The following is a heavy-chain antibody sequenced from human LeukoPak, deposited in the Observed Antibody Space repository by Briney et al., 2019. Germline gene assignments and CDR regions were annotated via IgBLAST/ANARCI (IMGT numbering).Heavy chain of an antibody. CDR2: IYHSGST. V-gene: IGHV4-38-2*01. Sequence: PWETLSLTCAVSGYSISSGYYWGWSRQPPGKGLEWIGSIYHSGSTYYNPSLKSRVTISVDTSKNQFSLKLSSVTAADTAVYYCARQGSSFSDFDYWGQGTLVTVSS. CDR3: ARQGSSFSDFDY. CDR1: GYSISSGYY. J-gene: IGHJ4*02. D-gene: IGHD2-15*01.